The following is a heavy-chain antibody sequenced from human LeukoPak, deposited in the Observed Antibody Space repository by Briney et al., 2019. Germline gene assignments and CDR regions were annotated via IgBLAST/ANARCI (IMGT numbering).Heavy chain of an antibody. V-gene: IGHV4-34*01. CDR2: ISHAGST. D-gene: IGHD4-11*01. CDR3: ARDMTTTPGAYDY. J-gene: IGHJ4*02. Sequence: PSETLSLTCAVSGGSFTGYYWSWIRQSPGKGLEWIGEISHAGSTTYNPSLKSQVIISLDTSKNHVSLSLSSLTAADTAVYYCARDMTTTPGAYDYWGQGALVTVSS. CDR1: GGSFTGYY.